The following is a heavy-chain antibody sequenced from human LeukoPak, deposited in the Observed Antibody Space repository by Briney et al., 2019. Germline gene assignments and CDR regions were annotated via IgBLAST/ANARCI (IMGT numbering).Heavy chain of an antibody. D-gene: IGHD2-8*02. V-gene: IGHV3-74*01. Sequence: PGGSLRLSCAASGFTFSSYLMHWVRHAPGKGLVWVSRINTDGSSASYADSVKGRFTISRDNAKNSLYLQMNSLRAEDTAVYYCARILLADFDYWGQGTLVTVSS. CDR2: INTDGSSA. CDR3: ARILLADFDY. CDR1: GFTFSSYL. J-gene: IGHJ4*02.